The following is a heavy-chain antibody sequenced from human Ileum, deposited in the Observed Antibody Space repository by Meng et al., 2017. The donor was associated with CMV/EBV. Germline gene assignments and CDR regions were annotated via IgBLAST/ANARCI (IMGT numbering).Heavy chain of an antibody. CDR1: GFTFSGYS. CDR3: TRTGGSEFLEWLESGY. CDR2: IRNRVHGGTP. J-gene: IGHJ4*02. Sequence: GESLKISCSTSGFTFSGYSIAWVRQAPGKGLEWLGFIRNRVHGGTPAYAASVKGRFTISRDDSRNIAFLQINSLKTEDTAVYYCTRTGGSEFLEWLESGYWGQGNPV. V-gene: IGHV3-49*04. D-gene: IGHD3-3*01.